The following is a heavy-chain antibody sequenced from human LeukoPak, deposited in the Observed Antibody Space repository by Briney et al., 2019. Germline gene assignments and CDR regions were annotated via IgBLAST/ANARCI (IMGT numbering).Heavy chain of an antibody. V-gene: IGHV3-23*01. Sequence: PGGSLRLSCAASGFTFSSYAMSWVRQAPGKGLEWVSAISGSGGSTYYADSVKGRFTISRDNSKNTLYLQMNSLRAEDTAVYYCAKDLGGSGSRGVYYYYGMDVWGQGTTVTVSS. D-gene: IGHD6-19*01. CDR1: GFTFSSYA. CDR3: AKDLGGSGSRGVYYYYGMDV. J-gene: IGHJ6*02. CDR2: ISGSGGST.